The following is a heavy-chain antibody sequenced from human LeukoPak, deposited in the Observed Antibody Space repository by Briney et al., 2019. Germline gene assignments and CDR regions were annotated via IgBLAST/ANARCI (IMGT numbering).Heavy chain of an antibody. CDR1: GGSISSYY. Sequence: PSETLSLTCTVSGGSISSYYWSWIRQPPGKGLEWIGYIYDSGSTNYNPSLKSRVTISVDTSKNQFSLKLSSVTAADTAVYYCARDSRYSSGWYNGYYYYGMDVWGQGTTVTVSS. CDR2: IYDSGST. V-gene: IGHV4-59*01. D-gene: IGHD6-19*01. CDR3: ARDSRYSSGWYNGYYYYGMDV. J-gene: IGHJ6*02.